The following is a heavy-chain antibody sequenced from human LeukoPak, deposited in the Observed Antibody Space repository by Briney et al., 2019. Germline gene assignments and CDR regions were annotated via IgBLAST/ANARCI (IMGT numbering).Heavy chain of an antibody. CDR1: GFTFSSYA. V-gene: IGHV3-21*01. D-gene: IGHD2/OR15-2a*01. CDR2: ISSSSSYI. J-gene: IGHJ3*02. CDR3: ARDEYDAFDI. Sequence: GGSLRLSCAASGFTFSSYAMHWVRQAPGKGLEWVSSISSSSSYIYYADSVKGRFTISRDNAKNSLYLQMNSLRAEDTAVYYCARDEYDAFDIWGQGTMVTVSS.